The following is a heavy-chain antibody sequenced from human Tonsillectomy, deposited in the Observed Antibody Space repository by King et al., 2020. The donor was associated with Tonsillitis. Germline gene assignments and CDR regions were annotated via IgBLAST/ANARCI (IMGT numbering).Heavy chain of an antibody. D-gene: IGHD6-13*01. CDR3: AHSPYSSSRYGAGAESYFDY. CDR2: IYWNDDK. CDR1: GFSLSTSGVG. Sequence: ITLKESGPTLVKPTQTLTLTCTFSGFSLSTSGVGVGWIRQPPGKALEWLALIYWNDDKRYSPSLKSRLTITKDTSKNQVVLTMTNMDPVDTATYYCAHSPYSSSRYGAGAESYFDYWGQGTLVTVSS. V-gene: IGHV2-5*01. J-gene: IGHJ4*02.